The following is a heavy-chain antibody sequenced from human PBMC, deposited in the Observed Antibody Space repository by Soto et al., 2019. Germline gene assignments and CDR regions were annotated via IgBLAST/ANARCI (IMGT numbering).Heavy chain of an antibody. CDR1: GYTLTSYY. CDR3: ARGMSTTRYYYYYGMDV. D-gene: IGHD2-2*01. J-gene: IGHJ6*02. V-gene: IGHV1-46*01. CDR2: INPSGGIT. Sequence: ASVKVSCKASGYTLTSYYLHWVRQAPGQGPEWMGIINPSGGITNDAQKFQDRVTMTSDTSTSTVYMELSSLRSEDTAVYYCARGMSTTRYYYYYGMDVWGQGTTVTVSS.